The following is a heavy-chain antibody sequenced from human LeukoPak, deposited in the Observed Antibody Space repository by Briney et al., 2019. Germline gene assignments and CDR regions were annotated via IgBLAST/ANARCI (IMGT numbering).Heavy chain of an antibody. Sequence: SETLSLNCTVSGGSISGYYWSWIRQSPGKGLEWIVYIHYSGVTNCNPSLKSRLNISVGTSKNQFSLKLSSVTAADRAVYYCASVGMERDYWGQGTLVTVSS. CDR1: GGSISGYY. CDR2: IHYSGVT. D-gene: IGHD1-1*01. J-gene: IGHJ4*02. CDR3: ASVGMERDY. V-gene: IGHV4-59*01.